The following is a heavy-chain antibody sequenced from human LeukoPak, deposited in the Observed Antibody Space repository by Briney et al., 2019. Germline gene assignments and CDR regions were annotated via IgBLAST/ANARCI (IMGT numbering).Heavy chain of an antibody. CDR2: IKQDGSEK. CDR3: ARDWTYYDILTGYYYRGPGDY. CDR1: GFTFSSYW. Sequence: PGGSLRLSCAASGFTFSSYWMSWVRQTPGKGLEWVANIKQDGSEKYYVDSVKGRFTISRDNAKNSLYLQMNSLRAEDTAVYYCARDWTYYDILTGYYYRGPGDYWGQGTLVTVSS. D-gene: IGHD3-9*01. J-gene: IGHJ4*02. V-gene: IGHV3-7*01.